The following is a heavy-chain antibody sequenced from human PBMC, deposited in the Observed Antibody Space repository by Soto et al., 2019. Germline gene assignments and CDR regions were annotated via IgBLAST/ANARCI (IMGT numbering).Heavy chain of an antibody. D-gene: IGHD1-7*01. J-gene: IGHJ6*03. CDR3: ARDLSGLPLAGTTTDV. V-gene: IGHV3-21*01. CDR1: GFTFSSYS. Sequence: EVQLVESGGGVVKPGGSLRLSCAASGFTFSSYSMNWVRQAPGKGLEWVSSISSSSRYIYYADSVKGRFTISRDNAKNSLYRQMNSLRAEDTAVYYCARDLSGLPLAGTTTDVWGKGTTVTVS. CDR2: ISSSSRYI.